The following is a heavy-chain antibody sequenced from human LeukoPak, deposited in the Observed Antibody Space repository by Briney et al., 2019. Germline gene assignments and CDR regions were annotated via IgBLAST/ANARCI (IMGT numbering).Heavy chain of an antibody. D-gene: IGHD3-10*01. CDR2: INYSGST. Sequence: PSETLSLTCTVSGGSISGSFWSWIRQPPGKGLEWIGEINYSGSTNYNPSLKSRVTISIDTSKNQFSLKLTSVSAADTAVYYCARGARFSGSYPFDYWGQGTLVTVSS. V-gene: IGHV4-59*12. J-gene: IGHJ4*02. CDR1: GGSISGSF. CDR3: ARGARFSGSYPFDY.